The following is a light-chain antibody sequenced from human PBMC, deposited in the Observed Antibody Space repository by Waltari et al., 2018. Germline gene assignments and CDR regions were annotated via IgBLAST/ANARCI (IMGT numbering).Light chain of an antibody. CDR2: HAS. J-gene: IGKJ1*01. CDR1: QSVGKY. Sequence: EVVLTQSPGTLSLSPGEGATLSCRASQSVGKYLAWYQQRPGQAPRLLIYHASIRATGIPARFSGSGSETDFSLTISRLEPEDFAVYYCQKYRSLPATFGQGTKVEI. CDR3: QKYRSLPAT. V-gene: IGKV3-20*01.